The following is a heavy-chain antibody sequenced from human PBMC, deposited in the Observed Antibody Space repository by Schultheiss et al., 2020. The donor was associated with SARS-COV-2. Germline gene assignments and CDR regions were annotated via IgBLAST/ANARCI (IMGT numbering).Heavy chain of an antibody. CDR3: ARDEFYSGSGCYYDSGDYYYYGMDV. CDR1: GFTFSSYA. CDR2: ISYDGSNK. V-gene: IGHV3-30*04. Sequence: GGSLRLSCAASGFTFSSYAMHWVRQAPGKGLEWVAVISYDGSNKYYADSVKGRFTISRDNSKNTLYLQMNSLRPEDTAVYYCARDEFYSGSGCYYDSGDYYYYGMDVWGHGTTVTVSS. D-gene: IGHD3-10*01. J-gene: IGHJ6*02.